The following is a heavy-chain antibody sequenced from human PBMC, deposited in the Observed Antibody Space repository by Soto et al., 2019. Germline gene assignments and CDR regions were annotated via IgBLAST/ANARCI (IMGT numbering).Heavy chain of an antibody. V-gene: IGHV3-7*02. Sequence: EVQLVESGGGLVQPGGSLRLSCAASGFTFSSYWMTWVRQAPGKGLEWVANIKQDGSEKYYVASVKGRFTISRDNAKNSLYLQMNSLRAEDTAVYYCATHPYSSGWYCWGQGTLVTVSS. CDR1: GFTFSSYW. CDR3: ATHPYSSGWYC. J-gene: IGHJ4*02. D-gene: IGHD6-13*01. CDR2: IKQDGSEK.